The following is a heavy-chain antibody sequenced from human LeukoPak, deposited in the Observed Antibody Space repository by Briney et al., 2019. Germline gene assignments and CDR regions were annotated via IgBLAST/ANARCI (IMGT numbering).Heavy chain of an antibody. D-gene: IGHD2-21*02. CDR3: TSTEELAYCGGDCYSSFDS. CDR2: IRSKGNSYAT. Sequence: GGSLRLSCAASGFTFSGSAMHWVRQASGKGLEWVGRIRSKGNSYATAYAASVKGRFIISRDDSKNTAYLQMNSLKTEDTAVYYCTSTEELAYCGGDCYSSFDSWGQGTLVTVSS. V-gene: IGHV3-73*01. J-gene: IGHJ4*02. CDR1: GFTFSGSA.